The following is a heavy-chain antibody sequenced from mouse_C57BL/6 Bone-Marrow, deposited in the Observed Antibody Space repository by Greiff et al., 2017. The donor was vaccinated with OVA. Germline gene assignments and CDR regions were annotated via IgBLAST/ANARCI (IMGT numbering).Heavy chain of an antibody. Sequence: DVHLVESGGGLVQPGGSLKLSCAASGFTFSDYYMYWVRQTPEKRLEWVAYISNGGGSTYYPDTVKGRFTISRDNAKNTLYLQMSRLKSEDTAMYYCARQSGSSFYFDYWGQGTTLTVSS. D-gene: IGHD1-1*01. CDR2: ISNGGGST. CDR3: ARQSGSSFYFDY. J-gene: IGHJ2*01. CDR1: GFTFSDYY. V-gene: IGHV5-12*01.